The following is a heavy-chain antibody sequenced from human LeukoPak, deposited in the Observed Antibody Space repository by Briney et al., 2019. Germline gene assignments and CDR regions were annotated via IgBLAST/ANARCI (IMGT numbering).Heavy chain of an antibody. D-gene: IGHD4-17*01. V-gene: IGHV3-23*01. Sequence: GGSLRLSCAASGFTFNSYGMSWVRQAPGKGLDWVSGISGRGGSTYYADSVKGRFTISRDNSKNTPYLQMNSLRAEDTAIYYCAKVGDYAYYHYYYMDVWGKGTTVTVSS. CDR3: AKVGDYAYYHYYYMDV. J-gene: IGHJ6*03. CDR2: ISGRGGST. CDR1: GFTFNSYG.